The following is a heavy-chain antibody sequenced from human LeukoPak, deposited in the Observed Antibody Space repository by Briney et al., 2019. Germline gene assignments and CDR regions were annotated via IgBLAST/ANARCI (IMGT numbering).Heavy chain of an antibody. D-gene: IGHD3-3*01. CDR3: ARDGELRFLEWFPPHYYGMDV. V-gene: IGHV3-7*01. Sequence: GGSLRLSCAAYGFTFSIYWMSWVRQAPGKGLEWVANIKQDGSEKYYVDSVKGRFTISRDNAKNSLYLQMNSLRAEDTAVYYCARDGELRFLEWFPPHYYGMDVWGQGTTVTVSS. CDR2: IKQDGSEK. J-gene: IGHJ6*02. CDR1: GFTFSIYW.